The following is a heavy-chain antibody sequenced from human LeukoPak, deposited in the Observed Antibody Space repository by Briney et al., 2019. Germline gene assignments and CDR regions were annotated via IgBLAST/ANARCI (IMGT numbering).Heavy chain of an antibody. Sequence: PGGSLRLSCAASGFTFSSYDMHWVRQATGKGLEWVSAIGTAGDTYYPGSVKGRFTISRENAKNSLYLQMNSLRAEDTAVYYCARPRSSYYYGSGSYYNYWGQGTLVTVSS. CDR3: ARPRSSYYYGSGSYYNY. V-gene: IGHV3-13*01. J-gene: IGHJ4*02. CDR2: IGTAGDT. CDR1: GFTFSSYD. D-gene: IGHD3-10*01.